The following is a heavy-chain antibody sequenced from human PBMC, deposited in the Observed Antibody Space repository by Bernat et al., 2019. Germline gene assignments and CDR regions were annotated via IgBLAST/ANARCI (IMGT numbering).Heavy chain of an antibody. CDR2: SWYDGSKK. Sequence: QVQLVESGGGVVQPGRSLRLSCAASGFTFSSFGLHWVRQAPGKGLEWVAASWYDGSKKYYADSVKGRFTVARDDSKNTLYLEMNSMRAEDTAVFYCEGDGGTAVLVYWGQGGLVTVSS. CDR3: EGDGGTAVLVY. V-gene: IGHV3-33*01. J-gene: IGHJ4*02. CDR1: GFTFSSFG. D-gene: IGHD6-19*01.